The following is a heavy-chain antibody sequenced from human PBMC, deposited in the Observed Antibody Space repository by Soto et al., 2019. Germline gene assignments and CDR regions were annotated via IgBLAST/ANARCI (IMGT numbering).Heavy chain of an antibody. V-gene: IGHV3-30-3*01. J-gene: IGHJ4*01. D-gene: IGHD7-27*01. Sequence: GGSLRLSCAASGFTFSSYAMHWVRQAPGKGLEWVAVISYDGSNKYYADSVKGRFTISRDNSKNTLYLQMNSLRAEDTAVYYCARYRPLGNGSHLDHWGQGTLVTVSS. CDR3: ARYRPLGNGSHLDH. CDR1: GFTFSSYA. CDR2: ISYDGSNK.